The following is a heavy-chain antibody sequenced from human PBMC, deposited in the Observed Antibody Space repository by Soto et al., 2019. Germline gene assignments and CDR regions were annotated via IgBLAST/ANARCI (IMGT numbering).Heavy chain of an antibody. V-gene: IGHV3-74*01. CDR1: GFTFSNYW. CDR3: ARDRIDIRGYSYAITYYYYYGMDV. J-gene: IGHJ6*02. D-gene: IGHD5-18*01. CDR2: INSDGSST. Sequence: PGGSQRLSFVASGFTFSNYWMHWVRQAPGKGLVWVSRINSDGSSTSYADSVKGRFTISRDNAKNTLYLQMNSLRAEDTAVYYCARDRIDIRGYSYAITYYYYYGMDVWGQGTTVTVSS.